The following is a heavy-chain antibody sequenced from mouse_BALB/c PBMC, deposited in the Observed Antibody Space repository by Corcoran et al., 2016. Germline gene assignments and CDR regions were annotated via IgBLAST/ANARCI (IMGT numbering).Heavy chain of an antibody. CDR3: ARKGYGSSFAY. CDR1: GYTFTNYG. V-gene: IGHV9-1*02. J-gene: IGHJ3*01. CDR2: INTYTGEP. Sequence: QIQLVQTGPELKKPGETVEISCKASGYTFTNYGMNWVKQAPGKGLKWMGWINTYTGEPTYADDFKGRFAFSLETSASTAYLQINNLKNEDMATYFCARKGYGSSFAYWGQGTLVTVS. D-gene: IGHD1-1*01.